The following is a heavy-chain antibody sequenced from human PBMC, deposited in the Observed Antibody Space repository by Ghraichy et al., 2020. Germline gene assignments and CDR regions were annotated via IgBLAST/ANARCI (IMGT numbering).Heavy chain of an antibody. D-gene: IGHD1/OR15-1a*01. V-gene: IGHV3-30*18. Sequence: GGSLRLSCAASGFTFSSYGMHWVRQAPGKGLEWVAVISYDGSNKYYADSVKGRFTISRDNSKNTLYLQMNSLRAEDTAVYYCAKDKSRYNWNIFDYWGQGTLVTVSS. CDR1: GFTFSSYG. CDR2: ISYDGSNK. J-gene: IGHJ4*02. CDR3: AKDKSRYNWNIFDY.